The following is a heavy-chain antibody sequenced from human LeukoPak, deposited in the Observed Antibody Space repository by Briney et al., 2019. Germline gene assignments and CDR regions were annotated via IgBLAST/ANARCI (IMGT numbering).Heavy chain of an antibody. CDR3: ATEEWDLVSFDF. Sequence: SQTLSLTCTVSGGSISTGTYYLTWIRQLPGKGLEWIGYIYHTGSSYYISSLKSRVSMSVDTSTNQFSLNLNSVTAADTAVYYCATEEWDLVSFDFWGRGTRVTVSS. CDR2: IYHTGSS. V-gene: IGHV4-31*03. J-gene: IGHJ4*02. D-gene: IGHD1-26*01. CDR1: GGSISTGTYY.